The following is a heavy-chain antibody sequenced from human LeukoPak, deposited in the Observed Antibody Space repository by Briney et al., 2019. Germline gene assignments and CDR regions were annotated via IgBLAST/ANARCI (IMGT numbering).Heavy chain of an antibody. CDR2: IYYSGST. CDR1: GGSINSYY. V-gene: IGHV4-59*12. Sequence: SETLSLTCTVSGGSINSYYWSWIRQPPGKGLEWIGYIYYSGSTNYNPSLKSRVTMSVDTSKNQFSLKLSSVTAADTAVYYCARGRVYYGSGSYPHGPSEYFQHWGQGTLVTVSS. D-gene: IGHD3-10*01. J-gene: IGHJ1*01. CDR3: ARGRVYYGSGSYPHGPSEYFQH.